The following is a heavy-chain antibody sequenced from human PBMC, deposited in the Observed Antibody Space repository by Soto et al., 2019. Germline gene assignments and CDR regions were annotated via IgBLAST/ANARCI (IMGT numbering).Heavy chain of an antibody. CDR2: ISGSGGST. V-gene: IGHV3-23*01. Sequence: PGGSLRLSCAASGFTFSSYAMSWVRQAPGKGLEWVSAISGSGGSTYYADSVKGRFTISRDNSKNTLYLQMNSLRAEDTAVYYCANAPPLIMITFGGVIVDWGQGTLVTVSS. CDR3: ANAPPLIMITFGGVIVD. CDR1: GFTFSSYA. J-gene: IGHJ4*02. D-gene: IGHD3-16*02.